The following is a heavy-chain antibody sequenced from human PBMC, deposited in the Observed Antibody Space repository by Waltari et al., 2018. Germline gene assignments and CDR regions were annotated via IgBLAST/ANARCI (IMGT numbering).Heavy chain of an antibody. D-gene: IGHD1-26*01. Sequence: QVQLVESGGGVVQPGRSLRLSCAASGFTFSSYGMNWVRQAPGKGLEWVAVIWYDGSNKYYADSVKGRFTISRDNSKNTLYLQMNSLRAEDTAMYYCAKEGATLVFDYWGQGTLVTVSS. V-gene: IGHV3-33*06. CDR2: IWYDGSNK. CDR1: GFTFSSYG. J-gene: IGHJ4*02. CDR3: AKEGATLVFDY.